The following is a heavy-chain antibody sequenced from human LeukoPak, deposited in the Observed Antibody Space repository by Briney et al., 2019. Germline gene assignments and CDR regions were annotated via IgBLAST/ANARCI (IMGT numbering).Heavy chain of an antibody. J-gene: IGHJ4*02. CDR3: AKTHERSWYGLYDV. CDR1: GFTFSTYA. CDR2: IRGSGRLGDIT. Sequence: GGSLRLSCAASGFTFSTYAMSWVRQAPGKGLEWVSGIRGSGRLGDITYYADSVKGRFTISRDNSRNMLYLHMNSVRGDDTAVYYCAKTHERSWYGLYDVWGQGTLVTVSS. D-gene: IGHD6-13*01. V-gene: IGHV3-23*01.